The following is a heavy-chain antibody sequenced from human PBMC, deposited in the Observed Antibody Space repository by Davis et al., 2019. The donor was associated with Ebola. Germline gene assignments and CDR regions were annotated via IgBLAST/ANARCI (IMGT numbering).Heavy chain of an antibody. CDR2: INSDGSST. CDR3: ARVVSSWPYYYYGMDV. D-gene: IGHD6-13*01. V-gene: IGHV3-74*01. J-gene: IGHJ6*02. Sequence: HTGGSLRLSCAASGFTLSSYWMHWVRQAPGKGLVWVSRINSDGSSTSYADSVKGRFTISRDNAKNTLYLKMNSLRAEDTAVYYCARVVSSWPYYYYGMDVWGQGTTVTVSS. CDR1: GFTLSSYW.